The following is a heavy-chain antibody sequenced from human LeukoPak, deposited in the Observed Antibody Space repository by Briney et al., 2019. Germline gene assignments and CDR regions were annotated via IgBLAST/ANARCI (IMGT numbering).Heavy chain of an antibody. CDR1: GVSVSSGSYY. Sequence: RPSETLSLTCTVSGVSVSSGSYYWSWIRQPPGKGLEWIGYIYYSGSTYYNPSLKSRVTISVDTSKNQFSLKLSSVTAADTAVYYCARVDLWFFDYWGQGTLVTVSS. V-gene: IGHV4-61*01. J-gene: IGHJ4*02. CDR3: ARVDLWFFDY. CDR2: IYYSGST. D-gene: IGHD3-10*01.